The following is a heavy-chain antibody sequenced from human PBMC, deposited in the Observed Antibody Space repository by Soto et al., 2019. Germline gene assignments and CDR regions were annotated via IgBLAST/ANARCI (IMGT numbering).Heavy chain of an antibody. J-gene: IGHJ6*02. CDR3: ARLPWVYEFWSGQAENYYGMDV. D-gene: IGHD3-3*01. CDR2: IYPGDSDT. Sequence: GESLKISCKGSGYSFTSYWIGWVRQMPWKGLEWMGNIYPGDSDTRYSPSFQGRVPIPADKSISTAYLQRSSLKASDTAMYYCARLPWVYEFWSGQAENYYGMDVWGQGTTVTVSS. CDR1: GYSFTSYW. V-gene: IGHV5-51*01.